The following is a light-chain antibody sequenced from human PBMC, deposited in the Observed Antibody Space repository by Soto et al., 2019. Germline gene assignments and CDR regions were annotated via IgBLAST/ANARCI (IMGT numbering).Light chain of an antibody. J-gene: IGLJ2*01. V-gene: IGLV2-14*01. CDR3: SSYTSSSTVV. CDR1: SSDVGGYNY. CDR2: DVS. Sequence: QYALTQPASVSGSPGQSITISCTGTSSDVGGYNYVSWYQQHPGKAPKLMIYDVSNRPSGVSNRFSGSKSGNTASLTISGLQAEDEADYYASSYTSSSTVVFCGVTKLTVL.